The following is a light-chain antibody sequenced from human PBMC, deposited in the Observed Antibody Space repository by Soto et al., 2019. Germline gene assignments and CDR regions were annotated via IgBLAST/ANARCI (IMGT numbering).Light chain of an antibody. CDR2: GAS. V-gene: IGKV3-20*01. J-gene: IGKJ1*01. CDR1: QSVSSSY. Sequence: EILMTQSPSSLSSSPGDRATITCRASQSVSSSYLSWYQQNRGQAPSLLIYGASSRARGIPDRFGGSGSGTGFTLTISRLEPEDFAVYYCQEYSSSRWTFGQGTKVEIK. CDR3: QEYSSSRWT.